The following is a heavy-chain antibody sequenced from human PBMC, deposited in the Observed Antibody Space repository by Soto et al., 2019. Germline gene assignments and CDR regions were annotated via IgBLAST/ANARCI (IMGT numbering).Heavy chain of an antibody. V-gene: IGHV1-69*13. CDR3: ARDQRHYYYYGMDV. J-gene: IGHJ6*02. D-gene: IGHD6-25*01. CDR2: IIPIFGTA. Sequence: SVNVSCKSSGGTFSSCSISWVRQAPGQGLEWMGGIIPIFGTANYAQKFQGRVTITADESTSTAYMELSSLRSEDTAVYYCARDQRHYYYYGMDVWGQGTTVTVSS. CDR1: GGTFSSCS.